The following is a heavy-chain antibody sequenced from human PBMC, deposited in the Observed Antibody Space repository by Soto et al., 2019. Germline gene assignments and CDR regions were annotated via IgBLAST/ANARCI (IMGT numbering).Heavy chain of an antibody. V-gene: IGHV1-69*13. CDR1: GGTFSSYA. CDR2: IIPIFGTA. Sequence: SVKVSCKASGGTFSSYAISWVRQAPGQGLEWMGGIIPIFGTANYAQKFQGRVTITADESTSTAYMELSSLRSEDTAVYYCARGPQSYSYGFWRSDYYYGMDVWGQGTTVTVSS. CDR3: ARGPQSYSYGFWRSDYYYGMDV. D-gene: IGHD5-18*01. J-gene: IGHJ6*02.